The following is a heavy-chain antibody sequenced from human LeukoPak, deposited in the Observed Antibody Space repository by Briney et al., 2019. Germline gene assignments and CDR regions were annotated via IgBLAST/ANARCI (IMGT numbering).Heavy chain of an antibody. CDR2: INHSGST. CDR3: ARDYEGQRITTIGQFDY. CDR1: GGSFSGYY. V-gene: IGHV4-34*01. D-gene: IGHD3-10*01. Sequence: PSETLSLTCAVYGGSFSGYYWSWIRQPPGKGLEWIGEINHSGSTNYNPSLKTRVTISIDTSKNQFSLKLSSVTAADTAVYYCARDYEGQRITTIGQFDYWGQGTLVTVSS. J-gene: IGHJ4*02.